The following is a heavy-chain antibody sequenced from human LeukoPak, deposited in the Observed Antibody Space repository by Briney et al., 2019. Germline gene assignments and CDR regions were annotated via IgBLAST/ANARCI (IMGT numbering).Heavy chain of an antibody. D-gene: IGHD3-3*01. CDR3: ARGSTRFLEWSQGHYYYMDV. CDR1: GGTFSSYA. CDR2: IIPIFGTA. Sequence: ASVKVSCKDSGGTFSSYAISWVRQAPGQGLEWMGGIIPIFGTANYAQKFQGRVTITTDESTSTAYMELSRLRSEDTAVYYCARGSTRFLEWSQGHYYYMDVWGKGTTVTVSS. J-gene: IGHJ6*03. V-gene: IGHV1-69*05.